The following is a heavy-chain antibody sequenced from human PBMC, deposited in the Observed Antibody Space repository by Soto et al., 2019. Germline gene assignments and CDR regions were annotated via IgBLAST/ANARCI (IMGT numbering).Heavy chain of an antibody. CDR3: ARRKYYDSSGYYYWFDP. CDR2: IYHSGST. CDR1: GGSISSGGYS. V-gene: IGHV4-30-2*01. J-gene: IGHJ5*02. D-gene: IGHD3-22*01. Sequence: QLQLQESGSGLVKPSQTLSLTCAVSGGSISSGGYSWSWIRQPPGKGLEWIGYIYHSGSTYYNPSLKSRVTISGDRSKNQFSLKLSSVTAADTAVYYCARRKYYDSSGYYYWFDPWGQGTLVTVSS.